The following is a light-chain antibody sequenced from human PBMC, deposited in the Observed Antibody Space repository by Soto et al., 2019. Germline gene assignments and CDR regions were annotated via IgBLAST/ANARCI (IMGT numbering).Light chain of an antibody. Sequence: EIVMTQSPATLSVSPGERATLSCRASQSVSGNLAWYQQKPGQAPRLLMFRTSIRATGFPAGFSGSGSGTDFNLTISSLQSEDCAIYYCQQYNNWPRATFGGGTKVEIK. V-gene: IGKV3-15*01. CDR2: RTS. CDR1: QSVSGN. CDR3: QQYNNWPRAT. J-gene: IGKJ4*01.